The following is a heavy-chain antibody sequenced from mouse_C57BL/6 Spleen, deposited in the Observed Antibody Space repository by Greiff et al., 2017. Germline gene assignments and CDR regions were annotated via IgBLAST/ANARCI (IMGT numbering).Heavy chain of an antibody. CDR1: GYTFPDYY. CDR3: ARPDSSGYGFAY. V-gene: IGHV1-76*01. J-gene: IGHJ3*01. Sequence: VQLQQSGAELVRPGASVKLSCKASGYTFPDYYINWVKQRPGQGLEWIARIYPGSGNTYYNEKFKGKATLTAEKSSSTAYMQLSSLTSEDSAVYFCARPDSSGYGFAYWGQGTLVTVSA. CDR2: IYPGSGNT. D-gene: IGHD3-2*02.